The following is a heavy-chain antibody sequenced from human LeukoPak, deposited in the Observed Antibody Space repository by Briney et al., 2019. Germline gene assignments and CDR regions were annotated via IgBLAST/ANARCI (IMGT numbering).Heavy chain of an antibody. Sequence: GGSLRLSWVASGFSFTSYWMSWVRQAPGKDLEFVANINQDAGTTNYADSVKGRFTISRDNAENSLYLQMSSLRAEDTALYYCARDPGWSSFDIWGQGIMVTVSS. CDR1: GFSFTSYW. V-gene: IGHV3-7*03. D-gene: IGHD2-15*01. CDR2: INQDAGTT. CDR3: ARDPGWSSFDI. J-gene: IGHJ3*02.